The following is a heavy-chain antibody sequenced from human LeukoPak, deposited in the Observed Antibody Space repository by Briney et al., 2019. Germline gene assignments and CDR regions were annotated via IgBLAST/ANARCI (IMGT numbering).Heavy chain of an antibody. V-gene: IGHV3-23*01. CDR1: GFTFSSYT. CDR3: AKRRYDSSGHFDS. D-gene: IGHD3-22*01. J-gene: IGHJ4*02. CDR2: ISGSGGST. Sequence: GGSLRLSCAASGFTFSSYTMSWVRQAPGKGLEWVSVISGSGGSTYYADSVKGRFTISRDNSKNTVYMRMSSLRAEDTALYYCAKRRYDSSGHFDSWGQGTLVTVSS.